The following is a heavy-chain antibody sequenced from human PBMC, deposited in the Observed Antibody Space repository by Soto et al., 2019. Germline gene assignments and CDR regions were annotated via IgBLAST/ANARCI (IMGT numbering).Heavy chain of an antibody. D-gene: IGHD1-26*01. CDR1: GYTFSTYA. V-gene: IGHV1-3*05. CDR3: ARSNVQGGCLDY. CDR2: FNGGNGNI. Sequence: QVQLVQSGAEERKPGASVKVSCKAFGYTFSTYAIHWVRRAPGQGLEWMGWFNGGNGNIKYSQKFEGRVTITSDTAATTAYMELNMLRSEDTAVYYCARSNVQGGCLDYWGQGTLVSVSS. J-gene: IGHJ4*02.